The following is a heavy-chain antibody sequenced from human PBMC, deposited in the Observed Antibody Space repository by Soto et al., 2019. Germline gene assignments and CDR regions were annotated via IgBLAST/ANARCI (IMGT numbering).Heavy chain of an antibody. CDR1: GFTFSTYA. J-gene: IGHJ4*02. CDR3: VKDSSLHSGTYDYFDH. V-gene: IGHV3-23*01. Sequence: PGGSLRLSCAASGFTFSTYAMGWVRQAPGKGLEWVSVISGSGGDRNYADSVKGRFTISRDNSRNALYLQMNSLRAEDTAIYYCVKDSSLHSGTYDYFDHWGQGTPVTVSS. D-gene: IGHD1-26*01. CDR2: ISGSGGDR.